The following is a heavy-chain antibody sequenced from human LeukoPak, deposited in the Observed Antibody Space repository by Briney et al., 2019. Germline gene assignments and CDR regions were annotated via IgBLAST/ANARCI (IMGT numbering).Heavy chain of an antibody. V-gene: IGHV5-51*01. D-gene: IGHD2-2*01. CDR2: IYPGDSDT. CDR1: GYSFTSYW. CDR3: ARPICESSTSCYGRVGWFDP. J-gene: IGHJ5*02. Sequence: RGESLKIPCKGSGYSFTSYWIGWVRQMPGKGLEWMGIIYPGDSDTRYSPSFQGQVTISADKSISTAYLQWSSLKASDTAMYYCARPICESSTSCYGRVGWFDPWGQGTLVTVSS.